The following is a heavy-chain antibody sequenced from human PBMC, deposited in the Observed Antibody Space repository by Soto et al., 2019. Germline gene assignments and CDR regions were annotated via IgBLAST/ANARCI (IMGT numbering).Heavy chain of an antibody. CDR3: VPKGSGPIAFDS. D-gene: IGHD2-21*01. CDR2: IYWDDDK. V-gene: IGHV2-5*02. CDR1: GFSLSTSGVG. J-gene: IGHJ4*02. Sequence: QITLKESGPTLVKPTQTLTLTCTFSGFSLSTSGVGVGWIRQPPGKALEWLAVIYWDDDKRYSPSLKSRISISKDTTNIQVVLTMINMDPVDTATYYCVPKGSGPIAFDSWGQGTLVTVSS.